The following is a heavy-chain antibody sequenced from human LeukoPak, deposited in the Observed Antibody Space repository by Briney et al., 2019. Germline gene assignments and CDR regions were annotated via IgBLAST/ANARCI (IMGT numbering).Heavy chain of an antibody. CDR3: AKDYAGYCSGRSCSSYYYMDV. CDR2: LSGSGGST. V-gene: IGHV3-23*01. J-gene: IGHJ6*03. D-gene: IGHD2-15*01. CDR1: GFTFSSYA. Sequence: GGSLRLSCAASGFTFSSYAMSWVRQAPGKGLEWVSALSGSGGSTYYADSVKGRFTISRDNSKNTLYLQMNSLRAEDTAVYYCAKDYAGYCSGRSCSSYYYMDVWGKGTTVTVSS.